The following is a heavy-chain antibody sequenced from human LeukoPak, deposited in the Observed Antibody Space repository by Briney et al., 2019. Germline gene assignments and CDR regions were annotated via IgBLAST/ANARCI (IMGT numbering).Heavy chain of an antibody. CDR3: ARLDSSSSIY. J-gene: IGHJ4*02. CDR2: IYYSGST. CDR1: GGSMNSPSHY. V-gene: IGHV4-39*02. D-gene: IGHD6-6*01. Sequence: SETLSLTCTVSGGSMNSPSHYWGWVRQPPGKGLEWIGSIYYSGSTYYNPSLKSRVTISVDTSKNHFSLKLSSVTAADTAVYYCARLDSSSSIYWGQGTLVTVSS.